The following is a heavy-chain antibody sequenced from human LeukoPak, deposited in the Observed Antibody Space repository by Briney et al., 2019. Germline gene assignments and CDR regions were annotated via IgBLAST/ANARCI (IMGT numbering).Heavy chain of an antibody. CDR2: ISSSSSTI. CDR1: GFTFSSYS. CDR3: ARGGDIVVVPAAHQDYYYMDV. J-gene: IGHJ6*03. Sequence: GGSLRLSCAASGFTFSSYSMNWVRQAPGKGLEWVSYISSSSSTIYYADSVKGRFTISRDNAKNSLYLQMNSLRAEGTAVYYCARGGDIVVVPAAHQDYYYMDVWGKGTTVTVSS. V-gene: IGHV3-48*01. D-gene: IGHD2-2*01.